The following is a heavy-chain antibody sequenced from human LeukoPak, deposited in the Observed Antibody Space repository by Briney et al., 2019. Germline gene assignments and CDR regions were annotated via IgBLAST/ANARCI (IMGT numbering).Heavy chain of an antibody. CDR1: GFTFSAYS. Sequence: GGSLRLSCAASGFTFSAYSMNWVRQAPGKGLEWVSFISGGGDTIYYADSVKGRFTISRDNAKNSLHLQMDSLRVEDTAVYYCARADDSSGLGFQHWGQGTLVTVSS. V-gene: IGHV3-48*01. D-gene: IGHD3-22*01. J-gene: IGHJ1*01. CDR3: ARADDSSGLGFQH. CDR2: ISGGGDTI.